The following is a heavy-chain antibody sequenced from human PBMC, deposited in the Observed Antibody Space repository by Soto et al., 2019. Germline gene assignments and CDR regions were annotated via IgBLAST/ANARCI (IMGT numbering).Heavy chain of an antibody. V-gene: IGHV4-31*02. CDR1: GGSITTTNHY. Sequence: VQLEQSGPGLVKPSQTLTLTCNISGGSITTTNHYWSWIRQSPMEGLEWIGYLYDSGITPYNPSFRGRVTMLGDTSQSQYSLIMHSTTVALTDVYYCAREVSATGDFVYWGRVTLVTLSS. CDR3: AREVSATGDFVY. J-gene: IGHJ4*03. CDR2: LYDSGIT. D-gene: IGHD2-8*02.